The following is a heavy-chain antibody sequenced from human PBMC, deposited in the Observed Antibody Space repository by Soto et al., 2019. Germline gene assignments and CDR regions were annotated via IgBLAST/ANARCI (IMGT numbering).Heavy chain of an antibody. CDR2: INHLGSI. CDR1: GGSLSDCF. J-gene: IGHJ6*03. D-gene: IGHD2-21*01. Sequence: PSETLSLTCVVSGGSLSDCFWSWIRQPPGMALEWIGEINHLGSINYNPSLKSRVTMSVDTSKNQFSLTLNSVTAADTATYYCARGGISHWAYFYYMDVWDRGTTVTVSS. CDR3: ARGGISHWAYFYYMDV. V-gene: IGHV4-34*01.